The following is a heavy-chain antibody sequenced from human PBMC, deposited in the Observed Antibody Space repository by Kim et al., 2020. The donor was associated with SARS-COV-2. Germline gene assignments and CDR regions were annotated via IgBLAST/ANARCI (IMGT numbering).Heavy chain of an antibody. Sequence: KFRGRVTMTRDTSTSTVYMELSSLRSEDTAVYYCARENYYGPPDPYFYYGMDVWGQGTTVTVSS. D-gene: IGHD3-10*01. CDR3: ARENYYGPPDPYFYYGMDV. V-gene: IGHV1-46*01. J-gene: IGHJ6*02.